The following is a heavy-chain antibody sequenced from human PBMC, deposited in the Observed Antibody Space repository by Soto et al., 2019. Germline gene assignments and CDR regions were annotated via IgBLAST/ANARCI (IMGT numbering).Heavy chain of an antibody. V-gene: IGHV3-23*01. Sequence: GSLRLSCAASGFTFSNYAMNWVRQAPGKGLEWVSAISNSFSDGNTHYADSVKGRFTISRDNSKNTLYLQMNSLRAEDTAVYYCAKEDDYYGSGSPVDVWGQGTTVTVSS. CDR3: AKEDDYYGSGSPVDV. D-gene: IGHD3-10*01. CDR2: ISNSFSDGNT. J-gene: IGHJ6*02. CDR1: GFTFSNYA.